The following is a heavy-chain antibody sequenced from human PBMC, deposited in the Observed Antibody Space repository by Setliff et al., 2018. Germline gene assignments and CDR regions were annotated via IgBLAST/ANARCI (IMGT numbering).Heavy chain of an antibody. D-gene: IGHD2-15*01. V-gene: IGHV1-2*02. J-gene: IGHJ4*02. CDR2: INPNSGGT. CDR1: GYTFTDYY. Sequence: ASVKVSCKASGYTFTDYYIHWVRQAPGQGLEWMGWINPNSGGTNPAQRFQGRVTMTRDTSITTAYMELSGLTSADTAIYYCIVNMVRPVTGLDSWGPGTLVTVSS. CDR3: IVNMVRPVTGLDS.